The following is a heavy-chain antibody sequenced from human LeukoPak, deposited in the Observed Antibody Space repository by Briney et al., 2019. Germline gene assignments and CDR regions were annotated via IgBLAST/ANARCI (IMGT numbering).Heavy chain of an antibody. V-gene: IGHV1-18*01. CDR2: ISAYNGNT. J-gene: IGHJ4*02. CDR3: ARTGHCSSTSCFSPAFDY. D-gene: IGHD2-2*01. Sequence: ASVKVSCKASGYTFTSYGISWVRQAPGQGLEWMGWISAYNGNTNYAQKIQGRVTMTTATSTSTAYMELRSLRSDDTAVYYCARTGHCSSTSCFSPAFDYWGQGTLVTVSS. CDR1: GYTFTSYG.